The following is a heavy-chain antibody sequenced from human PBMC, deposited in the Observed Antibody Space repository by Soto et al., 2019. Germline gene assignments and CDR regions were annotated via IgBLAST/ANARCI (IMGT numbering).Heavy chain of an antibody. D-gene: IGHD6-19*01. CDR1: GGSVITGSYY. CDR2: IYYSGTT. CDR3: ASVYSTSGWSTNWFYS. V-gene: IGHV4-61*01. J-gene: IGHJ5*01. Sequence: SETLSLTCTVSGGSVITGSYYWSWIRQPPGKGLEWIGYIYYSGTTNYNPSLKSRVTISLDTSKNQFSLKLSSVTAADTAVYYCASVYSTSGWSTNWFYSCGQGTLVTVSA.